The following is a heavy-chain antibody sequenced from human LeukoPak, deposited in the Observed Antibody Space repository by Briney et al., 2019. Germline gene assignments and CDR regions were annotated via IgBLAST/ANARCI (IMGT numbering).Heavy chain of an antibody. V-gene: IGHV4-34*01. Sequence: PSETLSLTCGVSGGSFSGYFWTWIRQSPGKGLEWLGEITHRGSTKYNPSLKSRVTISVDASKRQFALKLTSVTAADTAVYYCARQYSNYALFSYMDVWGKGTTVTVS. CDR1: GGSFSGYF. D-gene: IGHD4-11*01. J-gene: IGHJ6*03. CDR2: ITHRGST. CDR3: ARQYSNYALFSYMDV.